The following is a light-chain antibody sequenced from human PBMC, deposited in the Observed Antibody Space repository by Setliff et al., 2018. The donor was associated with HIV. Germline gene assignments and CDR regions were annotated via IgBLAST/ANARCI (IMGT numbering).Light chain of an antibody. CDR1: SSDVGGYSH. J-gene: IGLJ1*01. Sequence: QSALTQPASVSGSPGQSITISCTGTSSDVGGYSHVSWYQQHPGKAPKLIIYEVRNRPSGVSNRFSGSKSGNTASLTTSGLRAEDEADYYCSSYAITNTLPFGTGTKVTVL. CDR2: EVR. CDR3: SSYAITNTLP. V-gene: IGLV2-14*01.